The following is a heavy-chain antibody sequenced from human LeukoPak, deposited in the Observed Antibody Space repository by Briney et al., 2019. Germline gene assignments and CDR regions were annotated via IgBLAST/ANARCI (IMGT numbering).Heavy chain of an antibody. CDR3: ARHPTAATIDY. CDR2: IYHSGST. CDR1: GYSISSGYY. J-gene: IGHJ4*02. D-gene: IGHD2-15*01. V-gene: IGHV4-38-2*01. Sequence: SETLSPTCAVSGYSISSGYYWGWIRQPPGKGLEWIGSIYHSGSTYYNPSLKSRVTISVDTSKNQFSLKLSSVTAADTAVYYCARHPTAATIDYWGQGTLVTVSS.